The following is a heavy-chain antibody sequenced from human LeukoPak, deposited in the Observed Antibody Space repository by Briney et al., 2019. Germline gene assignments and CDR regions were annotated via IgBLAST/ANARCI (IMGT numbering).Heavy chain of an antibody. CDR1: GFTFSSYS. CDR2: ISSSSSYI. Sequence: GGSLRLSCAASGFTFSSYSMNWVRQAPGKGLEWVSSISSSSSYIYYADSVKGRFTISRDNSKNTLYLQMNSLRAEDTAVYYCAKDEYYDSSGYYGDYWGQGTLVTVSS. V-gene: IGHV3-21*04. D-gene: IGHD3-22*01. J-gene: IGHJ4*02. CDR3: AKDEYYDSSGYYGDY.